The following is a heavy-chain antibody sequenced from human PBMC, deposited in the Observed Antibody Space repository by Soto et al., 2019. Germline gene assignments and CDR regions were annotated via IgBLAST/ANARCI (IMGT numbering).Heavy chain of an antibody. CDR2: ISAYNGNT. V-gene: IGHV1-18*01. J-gene: IGHJ4*02. CDR3: ARDSGRAVALGVDY. Sequence: GASVKVSCKASGYTFTSYGISWVRQAPGQGLEWMGWISAYNGNTNYAQKLQGRVTMTTDTSTSTAYMELRSLRSDDTAVYYCARDSGRAVALGVDYWGQGTLVTVSS. CDR1: GYTFTSYG. D-gene: IGHD6-19*01.